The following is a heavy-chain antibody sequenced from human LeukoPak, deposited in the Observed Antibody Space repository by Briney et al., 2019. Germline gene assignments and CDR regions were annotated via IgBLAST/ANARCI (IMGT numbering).Heavy chain of an antibody. D-gene: IGHD1-26*01. CDR1: GYNFTTYW. CDR2: IYPGDSDT. V-gene: IGHV5-51*01. CDR3: ARQEYSGSYLDS. Sequence: GESLKISCKTSGYNFTTYWIVWVRRMPGKGLEWMGIIYPGDSDTRYSPSFQGQVTISADKSISTAYLLWSSLKASDTAIYYCARQEYSGSYLDSWGQGTLATVSS. J-gene: IGHJ4*02.